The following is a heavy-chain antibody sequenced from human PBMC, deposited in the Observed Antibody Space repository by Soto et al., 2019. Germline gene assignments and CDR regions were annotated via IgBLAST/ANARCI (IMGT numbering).Heavy chain of an antibody. CDR2: ISGSGGRS. V-gene: IGHV3-23*01. J-gene: IGHJ4*02. CDR1: GFTFSNYA. D-gene: IGHD3-16*01. Sequence: EVQLLDSGGGLVQPGGSLRLSCAASGFTFSNYAMTWVRQGAGKGLEWVSGISGSGGRSYYADSVKGRFTISRDKSKSTLYLQMNSLRAEDTAVYYCAKAYFVWSSEQPYYFDYWGQGTLVTVSS. CDR3: AKAYFVWSSEQPYYFDY.